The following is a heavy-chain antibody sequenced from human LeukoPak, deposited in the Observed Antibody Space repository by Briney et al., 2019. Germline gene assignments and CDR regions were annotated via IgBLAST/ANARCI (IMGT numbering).Heavy chain of an antibody. J-gene: IGHJ4*02. V-gene: IGHV4-59*12. CDR1: GGSISSYY. CDR3: ARVSYYYDSSGYRFDY. D-gene: IGHD3-22*01. Sequence: SETLSLTCTVSGGSISSYYWSWIRQPPGKGLEWIGYIYYSGSTNYNPSLKSRVTISVDTSKNQFSLKLSSVTPEDTAVYYCARVSYYYDSSGYRFDYWGQGTLVTVSS. CDR2: IYYSGST.